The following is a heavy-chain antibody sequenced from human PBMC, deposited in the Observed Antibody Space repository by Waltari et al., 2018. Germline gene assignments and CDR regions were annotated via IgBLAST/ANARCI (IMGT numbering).Heavy chain of an antibody. CDR1: GFTFSSYS. J-gene: IGHJ4*02. CDR3: ARDYTGYDFRRDFDY. Sequence: EVQLVESGGGLVQPGGSLRLSCAASGFTFSSYSMTWVRQAPGKGLEWVSYISSSSSTIYYADSVKGRFTISRDNAKNSLYLQMNSLRAEDTAVYYCARDYTGYDFRRDFDYWGQGTLVTVSS. V-gene: IGHV3-48*01. CDR2: ISSSSSTI. D-gene: IGHD5-12*01.